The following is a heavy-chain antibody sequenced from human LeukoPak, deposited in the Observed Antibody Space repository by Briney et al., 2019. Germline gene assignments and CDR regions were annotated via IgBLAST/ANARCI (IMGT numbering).Heavy chain of an antibody. V-gene: IGHV4-34*01. Sequence: SETLSLPCAVYGGSFSGYYWSWIRQPPGKGLEWIGEINHSGSTNYNPSLKSRVTISVDTSKNQFSLKLSSVTAADTAVYYCARRLYQLLFYNWFDPWGQGTLVTVSS. CDR1: GGSFSGYY. CDR3: ARRLYQLLFYNWFDP. D-gene: IGHD2-2*01. CDR2: INHSGST. J-gene: IGHJ5*02.